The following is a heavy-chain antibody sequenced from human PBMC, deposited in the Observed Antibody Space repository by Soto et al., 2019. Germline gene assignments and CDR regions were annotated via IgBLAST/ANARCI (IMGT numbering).Heavy chain of an antibody. D-gene: IGHD4-17*01. CDR1: GFSLSTSGVG. V-gene: IGHV2-5*02. Sequence: QITLKESGPTLVKPTQTLTLTCTFSGFSLSTSGVGVGWIRQPPGKALEWLALIYWDDDKRYNPSLKSSLTNTNDTSKNQVVLTMTNMDPVDTARYYCAHSKGDYGDYGYWFDPWGQGTLVTVSS. CDR2: IYWDDDK. CDR3: AHSKGDYGDYGYWFDP. J-gene: IGHJ5*02.